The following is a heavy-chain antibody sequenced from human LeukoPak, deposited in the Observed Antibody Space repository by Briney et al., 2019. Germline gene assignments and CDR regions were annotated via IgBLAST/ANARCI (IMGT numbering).Heavy chain of an antibody. CDR2: ISSSGSTI. D-gene: IGHD3-3*01. J-gene: IGHJ6*03. CDR3: ARANSDDFWSGPLWVYYYYYYMDV. CDR1: GFTFSDYY. Sequence: PGGSLRLSCAASGFTFSDYYMSWIRQAPGKGLEWVSYISSSGSTIYYADSVKGRFTISRDNAKNSLYLQMNRLRAEDTAVYYCARANSDDFWSGPLWVYYYYYYMDVWGKGTTVTVSS. V-gene: IGHV3-11*04.